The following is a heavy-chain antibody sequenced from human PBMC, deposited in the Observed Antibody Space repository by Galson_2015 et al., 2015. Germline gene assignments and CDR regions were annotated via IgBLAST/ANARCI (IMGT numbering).Heavy chain of an antibody. CDR2: IVPIFGTT. V-gene: IGHV1-69*01. Sequence: CKASGGTFSNFAITWVRQAPGQGLQWMGGIVPIFGTTNYAHEFQGRVTITADESTTTAYMELTSLTSKDTAVYYCARELVDHTDKNYFDPWGQGTLVTVSS. CDR1: GGTFSNFA. D-gene: IGHD1-7*01. J-gene: IGHJ5*02. CDR3: ARELVDHTDKNYFDP.